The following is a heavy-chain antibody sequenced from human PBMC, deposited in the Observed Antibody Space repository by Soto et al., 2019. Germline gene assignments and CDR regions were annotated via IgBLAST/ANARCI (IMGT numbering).Heavy chain of an antibody. V-gene: IGHV1-69*01. CDR1: GGTFSSYA. D-gene: IGHD6-19*01. Sequence: QVQLVQSGAEVKKPGSSVKVSCKASGGTFSSYAISWVRQAPGQGLEWMGGIIPIFGTANYAQKFQGRVTITADESTSTAYMELSSLRSEDTAVYYCARDRGSYSSGWSPHRAFDYWGQGTMVTVSS. J-gene: IGHJ4*02. CDR2: IIPIFGTA. CDR3: ARDRGSYSSGWSPHRAFDY.